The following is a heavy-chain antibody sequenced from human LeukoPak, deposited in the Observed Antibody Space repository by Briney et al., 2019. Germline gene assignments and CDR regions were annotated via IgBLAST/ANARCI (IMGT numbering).Heavy chain of an antibody. Sequence: PGGSLRLSCAASGFTFSSYAMSWVRQAPGKGLEWVSAISGSGGSTYYADSVKGRFTISRDNSKNTLYLQMNSLRAEDTAVYYCAKAHYYDSSGPPSSSAWGQGTLVTVSS. CDR3: AKAHYYDSSGPPSSSA. D-gene: IGHD3-22*01. V-gene: IGHV3-23*01. J-gene: IGHJ5*02. CDR2: ISGSGGST. CDR1: GFTFSSYA.